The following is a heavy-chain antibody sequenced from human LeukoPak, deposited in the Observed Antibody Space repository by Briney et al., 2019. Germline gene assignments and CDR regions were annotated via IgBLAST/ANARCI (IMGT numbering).Heavy chain of an antibody. CDR3: AKDTPMVRGVIITETINFDY. Sequence: PGGSLRLSCAASGFTFSSYSMNWVRQAPGKGLEWVSSISSSSSYIYYADSVKGRFTISRDNAKNSLYLQMNSLRAEDTAVYYCAKDTPMVRGVIITETINFDYWGQGTLVTVSS. CDR1: GFTFSSYS. D-gene: IGHD3-10*01. J-gene: IGHJ4*02. CDR2: ISSSSSYI. V-gene: IGHV3-21*04.